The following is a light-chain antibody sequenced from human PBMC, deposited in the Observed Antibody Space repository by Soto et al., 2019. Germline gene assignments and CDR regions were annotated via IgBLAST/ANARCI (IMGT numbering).Light chain of an antibody. CDR3: LQHNTYPWT. V-gene: IGKV1-17*01. Sequence: DIQMPQSPSSLSASVGDRVTITCRASQGIRNDLNWYQQKPGRAPKRLIYSASSLQSGVPSRFSGSGSGTEFTLTISSLQPEDFATYYCLQHNTYPWTFGQGTKVEIK. CDR2: SAS. CDR1: QGIRND. J-gene: IGKJ1*01.